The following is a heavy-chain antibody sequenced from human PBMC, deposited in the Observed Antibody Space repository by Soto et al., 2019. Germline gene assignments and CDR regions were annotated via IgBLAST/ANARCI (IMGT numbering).Heavy chain of an antibody. CDR3: ARGGHSNNYYYYGMDV. CDR1: GGTFSSYA. V-gene: IGHV1-69*13. Sequence: SVKVSCKASGGTFSSYAISWVRQAPGQGLEWMGGIIPIFGTANYAQKFQGRVTITADESTSTAYMELSSLRSEDTAVYYCARGGHSNNYYYYGMDVWGQGTTVTVSS. CDR2: IIPIFGTA. J-gene: IGHJ6*02.